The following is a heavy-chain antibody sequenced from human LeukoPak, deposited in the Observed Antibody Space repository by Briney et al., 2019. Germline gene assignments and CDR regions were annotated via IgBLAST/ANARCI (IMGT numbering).Heavy chain of an antibody. CDR3: ARLQQQLSPFDY. J-gene: IGHJ4*02. Sequence: GESLKISCKGSGYSFTSYWIGWVRQMPGKGLEWMGIIYPGDSDTRYNPSFQGQVTISADWSINTAYLHWSSLKASDTAIYYCARLQQQLSPFDYWGQGTLVTVSS. CDR2: IYPGDSDT. V-gene: IGHV5-51*01. CDR1: GYSFTSYW. D-gene: IGHD6-13*01.